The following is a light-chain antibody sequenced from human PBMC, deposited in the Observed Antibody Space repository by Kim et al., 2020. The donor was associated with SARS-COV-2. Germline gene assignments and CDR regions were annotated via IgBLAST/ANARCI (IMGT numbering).Light chain of an antibody. CDR3: QSYDSSLSGVL. CDR1: SSNIGAGYA. J-gene: IGLJ2*01. V-gene: IGLV1-40*01. CDR2: GNS. Sequence: VTISGTGSSSNIGAGYAVPWYQQRPGTAPKLLIYGNSNRPSGVPDRFSGSKSGTSASLAITGLQAEDEADYYCQSYDSSLSGVLFGGGTQLTVL.